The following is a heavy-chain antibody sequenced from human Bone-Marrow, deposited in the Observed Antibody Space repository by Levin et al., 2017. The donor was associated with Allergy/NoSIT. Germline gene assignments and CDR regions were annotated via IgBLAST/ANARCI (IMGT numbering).Heavy chain of an antibody. Sequence: GESLKISCKASGYTFTDYVIHWVRQAPGQSLEWMGWMNAANGNSKNPQKFQGRVTMTRDTSANTAYMEMSSLTAEDTGLYFCARDDGSGSHYRAFDFWGQGSLVTVSS. CDR2: MNAANGNS. CDR3: ARDDGSGSHYRAFDF. D-gene: IGHD3-10*01. V-gene: IGHV1-3*01. CDR1: GYTFTDYV. J-gene: IGHJ4*02.